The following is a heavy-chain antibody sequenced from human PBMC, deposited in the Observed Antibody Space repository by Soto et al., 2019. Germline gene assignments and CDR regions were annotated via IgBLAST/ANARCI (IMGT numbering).Heavy chain of an antibody. Sequence: EVQLVQSGAEVKKPGESLKISCKGSGYNFTNYWIGWVRQMPGKGLEWMGIIYPGDSDTRNSPSFQGQVTISADESISTASLQWSSLKASDTAMYYCARRTHYYDSSGYSGAAFDIWGQGTMVTVSS. CDR3: ARRTHYYDSSGYSGAAFDI. J-gene: IGHJ3*02. CDR2: IYPGDSDT. D-gene: IGHD3-22*01. V-gene: IGHV5-51*01. CDR1: GYNFTNYW.